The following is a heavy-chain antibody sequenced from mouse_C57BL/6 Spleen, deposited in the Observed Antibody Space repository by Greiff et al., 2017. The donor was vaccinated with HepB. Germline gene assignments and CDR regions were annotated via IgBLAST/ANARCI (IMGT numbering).Heavy chain of an antibody. J-gene: IGHJ3*01. Sequence: VQLQQSGTVLARPGASVKMSCKTSGYTFTSYWMHWVKQRPGQGLEWIGAIYPGNSDTSYNQKFKGKAKLTAVTSASTAYMELSSLTNEDSAVYYCTSYYGYDEGAWFAYWGQGTLVTVSA. D-gene: IGHD2-2*01. CDR1: GYTFTSYW. CDR3: TSYYGYDEGAWFAY. V-gene: IGHV1-5*01. CDR2: IYPGNSDT.